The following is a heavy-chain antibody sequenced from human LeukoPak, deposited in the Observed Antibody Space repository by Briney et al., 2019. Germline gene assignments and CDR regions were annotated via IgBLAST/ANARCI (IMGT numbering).Heavy chain of an antibody. Sequence: PSETLSLTCTVSGGPISIYYWNWIRQPPGKGLEWIGNIQYSGSTNYNPSLKSRVTILLDTSKNQFSLKLNSVTAADTAVYYCARDWELGHWGQGTLVTVS. V-gene: IGHV4-59*01. J-gene: IGHJ5*02. CDR3: ARDWELGH. D-gene: IGHD1-1*01. CDR1: GGPISIYY. CDR2: IQYSGST.